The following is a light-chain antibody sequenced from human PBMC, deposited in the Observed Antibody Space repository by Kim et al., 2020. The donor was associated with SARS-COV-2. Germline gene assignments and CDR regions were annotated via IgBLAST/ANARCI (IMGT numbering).Light chain of an antibody. CDR1: SSDIDDYNY. Sequence: QSVLTQTASVSGSPGQSITISCTGTSSDIDDYNYVSWYQQHPGKAPKLMIYEVTKRPSGVSYRFSGSKSGNTASLTISGLQAEDEADYYCSSYTSSSGLMVFGGGTQLTVL. J-gene: IGLJ3*02. CDR2: EVT. V-gene: IGLV2-14*01. CDR3: SSYTSSSGLMV.